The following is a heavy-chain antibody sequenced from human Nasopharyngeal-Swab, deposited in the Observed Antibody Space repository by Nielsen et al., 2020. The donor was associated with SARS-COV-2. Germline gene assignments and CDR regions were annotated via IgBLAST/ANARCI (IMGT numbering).Heavy chain of an antibody. CDR3: ARRGVYYGSGSYQPGRNWFDP. Sequence: SQILSLTCAVYGGSFSGYYWSWIRQPSGKGLEWIGEINHSGSTNYNPSLKSRVTISVDTSKNQFSLKLSSVTAADTAVYYCARRGVYYGSGSYQPGRNWFDPWGQGTLVTVSS. CDR2: INHSGST. D-gene: IGHD3-10*01. V-gene: IGHV4-34*01. CDR1: GGSFSGYY. J-gene: IGHJ5*02.